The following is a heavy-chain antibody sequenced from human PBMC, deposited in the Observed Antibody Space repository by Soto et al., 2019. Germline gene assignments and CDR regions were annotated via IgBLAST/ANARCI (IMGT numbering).Heavy chain of an antibody. D-gene: IGHD2-2*01. V-gene: IGHV3-23*01. CDR2: ISGSGSST. CDR1: GFTFSSYA. CDR3: AKGDRNQPAVVEY. Sequence: EVQLLESGGGRIQPGGSLRLSCAASGFTFSSYAMNWVRQVPGKGLQWVSGISGSGSSTYYSDSVRGRFTISRDNSRNTLYLQMSSLRVEDTALYYCAKGDRNQPAVVEYWGQGTLVTVSS. J-gene: IGHJ4*02.